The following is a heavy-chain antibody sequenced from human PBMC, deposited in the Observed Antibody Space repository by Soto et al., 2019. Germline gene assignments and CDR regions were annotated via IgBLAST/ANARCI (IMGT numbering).Heavy chain of an antibody. J-gene: IGHJ6*02. CDR2: MYNTGSN. CDR3: ARDLWGYCGADCYPLDV. Sequence: QVRLQESGPGLVKPSETLSLTCTVSGGSISSYYWSWIRQPPGKGLEWIGYMYNTGSNIYNPSLKRRVTISVDTSKNQFSLKLNSVTAADTAVYYCARDLWGYCGADCYPLDVWGQGTTVTVSS. CDR1: GGSISSYY. D-gene: IGHD2-21*02. V-gene: IGHV4-59*01.